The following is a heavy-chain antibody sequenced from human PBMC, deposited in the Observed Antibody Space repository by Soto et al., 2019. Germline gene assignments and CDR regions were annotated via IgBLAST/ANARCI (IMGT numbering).Heavy chain of an antibody. CDR2: MSTRTGLTKT. Sequence: QEQLLQSGAEVRRPGASVTVSCKSSGYKFIHYDISWVRQAAGQWPESEGRMSTRTGLTKTNYLPDVQHRLSMIWHTSFTTDDPEVLALTSDDTAVYFCARGGTACYDFWRIPRGDWLATWGQGTLLTVSS. CDR1: GYKFIHYD. D-gene: IGHD3-3*01. CDR3: ARGGTACYDFWRIPRGDWLAT. V-gene: IGHV1-8*01. J-gene: IGHJ5*02.